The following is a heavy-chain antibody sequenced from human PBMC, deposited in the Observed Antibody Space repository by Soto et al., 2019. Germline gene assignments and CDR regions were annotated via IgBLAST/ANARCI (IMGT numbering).Heavy chain of an antibody. CDR3: ARGLHGPNTSFGVVIIAGQDY. Sequence: LRLSCAASGFTFSSYAMSWVRQAPGKRLEWVAVIWYDGSNKYYADSVKGRFTISRDNSKNTLYLQMNSLRAEDTAVYYCARGLHGPNTSFGVVIIAGQDYWGQGSLVTVSS. D-gene: IGHD3-3*01. J-gene: IGHJ4*02. V-gene: IGHV3-33*08. CDR1: GFTFSSYA. CDR2: IWYDGSNK.